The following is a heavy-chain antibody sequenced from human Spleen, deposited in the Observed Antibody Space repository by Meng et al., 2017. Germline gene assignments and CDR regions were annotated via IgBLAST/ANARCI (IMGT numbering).Heavy chain of an antibody. Sequence: EVQLVESGGGLVKPGGSLRLSCVGSGFTFSSYSMNWVRQAPGKGLEWVSSISSSSSYIYYADSVKGRFTISRDNAKNSLYLQMNSLRAEDTAVYYCARENWNDGVGWFDPWGQGTLVTVSS. CDR2: ISSSSSYI. CDR1: GFTFSSYS. V-gene: IGHV3-21*01. J-gene: IGHJ5*02. CDR3: ARENWNDGVGWFDP. D-gene: IGHD1-1*01.